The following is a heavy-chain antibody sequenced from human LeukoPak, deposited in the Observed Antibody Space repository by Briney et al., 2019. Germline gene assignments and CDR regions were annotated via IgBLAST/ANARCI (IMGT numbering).Heavy chain of an antibody. CDR3: ARDRTPTAGYSGSYGGDY. V-gene: IGHV3-48*03. CDR1: GSTFSSYE. CDR2: ISSSGSTI. D-gene: IGHD1-26*01. Sequence: GGSLRLSCAASGSTFSSYEMNWVRQAPGKGLEWVSYISSSGSTIYYADSVKGRFTISRDNAKNSLYLQMNSLRAEDTAVYYCARDRTPTAGYSGSYGGDYWGQGTLVTVSS. J-gene: IGHJ4*02.